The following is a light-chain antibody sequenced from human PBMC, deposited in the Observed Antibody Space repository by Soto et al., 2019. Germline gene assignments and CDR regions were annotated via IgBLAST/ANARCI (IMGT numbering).Light chain of an antibody. Sequence: HSALTQPASVSGSPGQSITISCTGTSSDVGGYNYVSWYQHHPGKAPKLMIYEVSNRPSGVSNRFSGSKSGNTASLTISGLQAEDEADYYCSSYTSSSLYVFGTGTKVTVL. J-gene: IGLJ1*01. CDR1: SSDVGGYNY. V-gene: IGLV2-14*01. CDR3: SSYTSSSLYV. CDR2: EVS.